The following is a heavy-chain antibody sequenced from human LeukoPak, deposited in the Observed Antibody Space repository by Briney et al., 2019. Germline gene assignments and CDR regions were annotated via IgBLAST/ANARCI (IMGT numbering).Heavy chain of an antibody. V-gene: IGHV3-7*01. CDR1: GFTFSSHW. Sequence: SGGSLRLSCAASGFTFSSHWMSWVRQAPGKGLEWVANIKQDGSEKYYVDSVKGRFAISRDNAKKSLFLQMNSLRVEDTAVYYCAREPHIAVVTHIDYWGQGTLVTVSS. CDR2: IKQDGSEK. D-gene: IGHD6-19*01. CDR3: AREPHIAVVTHIDY. J-gene: IGHJ4*02.